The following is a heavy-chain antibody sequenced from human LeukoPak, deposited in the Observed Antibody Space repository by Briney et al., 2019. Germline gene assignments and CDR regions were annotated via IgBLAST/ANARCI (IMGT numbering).Heavy chain of an antibody. CDR2: ISYDGSNK. CDR1: GFTFSSYG. D-gene: IGHD3-22*01. J-gene: IGHJ4*02. V-gene: IGHV3-30*18. CDR3: AKGQYYYDSSGYYDFDY. Sequence: GRSLRLSCAASGFTFSSYGTHWVRQAPGKGLEWVAVISYDGSNKYYADSVKGRFTISRDNSKNTLYLQMNSLRAEDTAVYYCAKGQYYYDSSGYYDFDYWGQGTLVTVSS.